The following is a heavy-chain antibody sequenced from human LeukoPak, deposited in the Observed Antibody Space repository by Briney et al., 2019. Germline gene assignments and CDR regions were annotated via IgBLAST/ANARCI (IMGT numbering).Heavy chain of an antibody. J-gene: IGHJ4*02. CDR2: INHSGST. V-gene: IGHV4-34*01. CDR1: GGSFSGYY. CDR3: ARSGIVASLDY. D-gene: IGHD1-26*01. Sequence: PSETLSLTCAVYGGSFSGYYWSWIRQPPGKGLEWIGEINHSGSTNYNPSLKSRVTISVDTSKNQFSLKLSSVTAADTAVYYCARSGIVASLDYWGQGTPVTVSS.